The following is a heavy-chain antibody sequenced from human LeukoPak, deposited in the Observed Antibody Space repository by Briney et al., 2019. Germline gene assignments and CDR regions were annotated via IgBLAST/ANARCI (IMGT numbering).Heavy chain of an antibody. CDR3: VIGVGWQPDY. J-gene: IGHJ4*02. CDR2: IYKIGTT. CDR1: GDSVTGYY. Sequence: PSETLSLTCTVFGDSVTGYYLDWVRQPPGKGLEWIGHIYKIGTTNYNPSLKSRLTISADTSKNQFSLKLRSVTAADTAVYYCVIGVGWQPDYWGQGALVTVSS. V-gene: IGHV4-59*02. D-gene: IGHD2-15*01.